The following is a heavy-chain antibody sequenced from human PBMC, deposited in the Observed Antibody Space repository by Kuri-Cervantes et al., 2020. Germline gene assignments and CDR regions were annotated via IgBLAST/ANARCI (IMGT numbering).Heavy chain of an antibody. J-gene: IGHJ3*02. CDR1: GGSISSSSYY. CDR2: IYYSGST. CDR3: ARDGDLDAFDI. Sequence: ESLKISCTVSGGSISSSSYYWGWIRQPPGKGLEWIGSIYYSGSTNYNPSLKSRVTISVDTSKNQFSLKLSSVTAADTAVYYCARDGDLDAFDIWGQGTMVTVSS. V-gene: IGHV4-39*07. D-gene: IGHD3-10*01.